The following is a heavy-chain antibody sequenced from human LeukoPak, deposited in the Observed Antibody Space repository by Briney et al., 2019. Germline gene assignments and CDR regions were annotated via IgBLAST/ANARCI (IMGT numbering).Heavy chain of an antibody. Sequence: PGGSLRLSCAASGFTFSSYAMHWVRQAPGKGLEWVAAISYDGNNKYYGDSVKGRFTISRDNSKKTLYLQMNSLRAEDTAVYYCARGPRFGIRMIVVVTKGHFDYWGQGTLVTVSS. D-gene: IGHD3-22*01. CDR1: GFTFSSYA. V-gene: IGHV3-30*04. J-gene: IGHJ4*02. CDR3: ARGPRFGIRMIVVVTKGHFDY. CDR2: ISYDGNNK.